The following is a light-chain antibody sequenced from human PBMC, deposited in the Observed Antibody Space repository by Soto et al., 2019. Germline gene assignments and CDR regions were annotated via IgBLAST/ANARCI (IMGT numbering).Light chain of an antibody. CDR2: GVS. J-gene: IGLJ1*01. CDR3: ISFTTSVTYV. V-gene: IGLV2-14*03. Sequence: QSVLTQPASVSGSPGQSITVSCTGTSSDVGAYNYVSWYQQHPGKAPKLIISGVSNRPSGVSNRFSASKSGNTASLTISGLQAEDEADYYCISFTTSVTYVFGTGTTVTDL. CDR1: SSDVGAYNY.